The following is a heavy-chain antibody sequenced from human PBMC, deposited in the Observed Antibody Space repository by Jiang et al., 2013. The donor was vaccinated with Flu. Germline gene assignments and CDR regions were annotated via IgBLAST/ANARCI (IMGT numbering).Heavy chain of an antibody. CDR2: IIPILGTP. CDR3: ARDQAYGDSEKGRYGMDV. V-gene: IGHV1-69*08. CDR1: GDHFRLYT. Sequence: GAEVKKPGSSVRVSCKASGDHFRLYTISWVRLAPGQGPEWMGRIIPILGTPDYAQKFQGRVTLSADTSTSTAYMELTSLRSDDAAIYYCARDQAYGDSEKGRYGMDVWGQGTTVTVSS. J-gene: IGHJ6*02. D-gene: IGHD4-17*01.